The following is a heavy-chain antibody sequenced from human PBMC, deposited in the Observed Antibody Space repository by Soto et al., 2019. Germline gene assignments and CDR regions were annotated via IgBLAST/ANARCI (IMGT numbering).Heavy chain of an antibody. V-gene: IGHV2-70*13. CDR1: GFSLDSRGKC. D-gene: IGHD6-19*01. CDR3: ARMRAGSSGPFDS. CDR2: IDWEDDE. Sequence: SGPTLGNPTHTLTLTCTFSGFSLDSRGKCVGWIRQSPGKALEWLALIDWEDDEYYTPSLRTRLTISKDTSKNQVVLTMTNMGTVDTATYYCARMRAGSSGPFDSWGPGVLVTVSS. J-gene: IGHJ4*02.